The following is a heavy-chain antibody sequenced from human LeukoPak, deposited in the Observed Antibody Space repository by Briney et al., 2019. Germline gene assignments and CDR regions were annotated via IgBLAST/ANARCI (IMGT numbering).Heavy chain of an antibody. CDR1: GGSFSGYY. CDR2: INHSGST. V-gene: IGHV4-34*01. J-gene: IGHJ5*02. D-gene: IGHD2-21*02. CDR3: ARDWTIVVVTAKDFGWFDP. Sequence: SETLSLTCAVYGGSFSGYYWSWIRQPPGKGLEWIGEINHSGSTNYDPSLKSRVTISVDTSKNQFSLKLSSVTAADTAMYYCARDWTIVVVTAKDFGWFDPWGQGTLVTVSS.